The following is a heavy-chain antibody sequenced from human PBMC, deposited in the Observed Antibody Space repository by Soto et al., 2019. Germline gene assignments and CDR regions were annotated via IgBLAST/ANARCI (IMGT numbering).Heavy chain of an antibody. D-gene: IGHD3-10*01. CDR1: GGSISSGDYY. J-gene: IGHJ4*02. V-gene: IGHV4-39*01. Sequence: SETLSLTCTVSGGSISSGDYYWSWIRQPPGKGLEWIGYIYHTGSTYYNPSLKSRVTISVDTSKNQFSLKLSSVTAADTAVYYCASYGSGSYPATAVGFDYWGQGTLVTVSS. CDR3: ASYGSGSYPATAVGFDY. CDR2: IYHTGST.